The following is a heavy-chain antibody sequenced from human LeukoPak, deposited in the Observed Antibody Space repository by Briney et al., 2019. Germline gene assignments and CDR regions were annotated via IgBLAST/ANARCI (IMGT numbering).Heavy chain of an antibody. CDR2: ISAYNGNT. J-gene: IGHJ4*02. V-gene: IGHV1-18*01. CDR1: GYTFTSYG. Sequence: ASVKVSCKASGYTFTSYGISWVRQAPGQGLEWMGWISAYNGNTNYAQKLQGRVTMTTDTSTSTAYMELRSLGSDDTAVYYCARGGRGTTAITSLRGYFDYWGQGTLVTVSS. CDR3: ARGGRGTTAITSLRGYFDY. D-gene: IGHD4-23*01.